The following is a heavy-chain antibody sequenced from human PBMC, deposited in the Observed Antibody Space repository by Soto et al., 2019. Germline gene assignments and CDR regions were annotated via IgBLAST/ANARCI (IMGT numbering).Heavy chain of an antibody. V-gene: IGHV4-30-2*01. CDR3: AGMPYTSGLRFDP. Sequence: PSETLSLTCNMSGDSYSISTYSWSWIRQPPGKALQWIGFIYQSGVTSYNPSLASRVSISLDRSNNQCSLKLKSVTAAETAVYFCAGMPYTSGLRFDPWGPGTLVTVSS. J-gene: IGHJ5*02. D-gene: IGHD6-19*01. CDR1: GDSYSISTYS. CDR2: IYQSGVT.